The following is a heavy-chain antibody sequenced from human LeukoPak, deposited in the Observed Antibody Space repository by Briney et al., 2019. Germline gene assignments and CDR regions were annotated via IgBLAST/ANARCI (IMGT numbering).Heavy chain of an antibody. CDR3: ARVTGYMIEDYFDY. CDR1: GGSICSYY. V-gene: IGHV4-59*01. J-gene: IGHJ4*02. D-gene: IGHD3-22*01. Sequence: SETLSLTCTVSGGSICSYYWSWIRQPPGKGLEWIGYIYYSGSTNYNPSLKSRVTISVKTSKNQFSLKLSSVTAADTAVYYCARVTGYMIEDYFDYWGRGTLVTVSS. CDR2: IYYSGST.